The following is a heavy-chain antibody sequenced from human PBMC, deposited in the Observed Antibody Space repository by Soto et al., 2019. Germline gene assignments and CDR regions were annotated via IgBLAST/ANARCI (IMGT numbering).Heavy chain of an antibody. D-gene: IGHD3-16*02. Sequence: QLQLQESGPGLVKPSETLSLTCTVSGGSISSSSYYWGWIRQPPVKGLEWIGNIYFSGRTYYKPSLKRRVTISVDTSKNQFSLTLSSVTAADTAVYYCARRDISFHAFDFWGQGTMVAVSS. V-gene: IGHV4-39*01. J-gene: IGHJ3*01. CDR1: GGSISSSSYY. CDR3: ARRDISFHAFDF. CDR2: IYFSGRT.